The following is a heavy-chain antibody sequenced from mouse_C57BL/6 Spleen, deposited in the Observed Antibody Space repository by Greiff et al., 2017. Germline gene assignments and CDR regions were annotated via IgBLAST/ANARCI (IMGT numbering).Heavy chain of an antibody. D-gene: IGHD2-4*01. CDR2: IDPEDGET. CDR1: GFNIKDYY. CDR3: ARSDYLYYFDY. Sequence: EVQLQQSGAELVKPGASVKLSCTASGFNIKDYYMHWVKQRTEQGLEWIGRIDPEDGETKYAPKFPGKATITADTSSNTAYLQLSSLTSEDTAVYYGARSDYLYYFDYWGQGTTLTVSS. J-gene: IGHJ2*01. V-gene: IGHV14-2*01.